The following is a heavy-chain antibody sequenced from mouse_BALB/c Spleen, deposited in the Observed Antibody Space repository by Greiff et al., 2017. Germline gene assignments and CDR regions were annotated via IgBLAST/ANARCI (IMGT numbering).Heavy chain of an antibody. CDR2: IDTATGNT. J-gene: IGHJ1*01. CDR1: GFNIKDTY. Sequence: EVKLMVSGAELVKPGASVKLSCTASGFNIKDTYLHWVKQRPEQGLEWIGRIDTATGNTKYDPKFQGEATIAADTSSNTAYLQLSSLTSEDTAVYYGARSRDYWYFDGWGGGTTVSVSS. V-gene: IGHV14-3*02. CDR3: ARSRDYWYFDG.